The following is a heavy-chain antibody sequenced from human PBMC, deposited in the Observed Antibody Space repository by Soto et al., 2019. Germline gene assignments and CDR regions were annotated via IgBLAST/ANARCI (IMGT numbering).Heavy chain of an antibody. D-gene: IGHD1-1*01. Sequence: EVQVVESGGDLVEPGGSLRLSCETSGCMFSSAWMSWVRQGPGKGLEWVARIKSKNDGGAADYAAPVNGRFSISRDDSKSTVYLQMNSLRAEATALYYCVEGWNDFWGQGTLVTVSS. J-gene: IGHJ4*02. CDR1: GCMFSSAW. CDR2: IKSKNDGGAA. V-gene: IGHV3-15*01. CDR3: VEGWNDF.